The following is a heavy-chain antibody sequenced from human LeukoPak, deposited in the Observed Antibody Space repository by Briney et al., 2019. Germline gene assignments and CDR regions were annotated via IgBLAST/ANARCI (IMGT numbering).Heavy chain of an antibody. J-gene: IGHJ3*02. CDR1: GYSFTTHW. D-gene: IGHD2-15*01. CDR3: ARHHWGCSGGSCSTRFLYAFDI. V-gene: IGHV5-51*01. Sequence: GESLQISCQGSGYSFTTHWIGWVRQMPGKGLEWMGIIYPGDSDTRYSPSFQGQVTISADKSISTAYLQWSSLKASDTAMYYCARHHWGCSGGSCSTRFLYAFDIWGQGTMVTVSS. CDR2: IYPGDSDT.